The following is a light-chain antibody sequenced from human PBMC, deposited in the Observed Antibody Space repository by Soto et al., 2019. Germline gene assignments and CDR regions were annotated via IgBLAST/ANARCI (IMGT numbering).Light chain of an antibody. CDR3: CSSAGTYTYV. V-gene: IGLV2-11*01. Sequence: QSALTQPRSVSGSPGQSVAISCTGTNSNLGDYNYVSWYQQHPGKAPKLMISDVSKRPSGVPDRFSGSKSGNTACLTISGLQAEDEADYYCCSSAGTYTYVFGTGTKVTVL. J-gene: IGLJ1*01. CDR1: NSNLGDYNY. CDR2: DVS.